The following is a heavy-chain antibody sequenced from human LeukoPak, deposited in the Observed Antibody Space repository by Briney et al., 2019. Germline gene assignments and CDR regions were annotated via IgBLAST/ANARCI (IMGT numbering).Heavy chain of an antibody. CDR1: GCTFSSYA. CDR3: ARETAASGEY. Sequence: SSVKVSCKASGCTFSSYAISWVRQAPGQGLEWMGRIIPIFGTANYAQKFQGRVTITTDESTSTAYMELSSLRSEDTAVYYCARETAASGEYWGQGTLVTVSS. CDR2: IIPIFGTA. V-gene: IGHV1-69*05. J-gene: IGHJ4*02. D-gene: IGHD6-13*01.